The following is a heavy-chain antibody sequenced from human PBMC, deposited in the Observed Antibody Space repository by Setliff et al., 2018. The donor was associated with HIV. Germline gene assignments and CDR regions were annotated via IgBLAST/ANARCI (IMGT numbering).Heavy chain of an antibody. Sequence: PSETLSLTCAVYGGSFSGYYWTWIRQPSGEGLEWIGEVSHSGSANYNPSLMSRVTVSVDTSKNQFSLTMTAATAAGAAMYYCARGRIRMSSRPTRVFDVWGQGTRVTVSS. J-gene: IGHJ3*01. CDR1: GGSFSGYY. CDR3: ARGRIRMSSRPTRVFDV. V-gene: IGHV4-34*01. CDR2: VSHSGSA.